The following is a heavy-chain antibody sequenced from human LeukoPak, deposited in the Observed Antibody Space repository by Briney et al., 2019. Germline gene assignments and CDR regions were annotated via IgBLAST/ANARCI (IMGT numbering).Heavy chain of an antibody. CDR1: GGSISSYY. CDR2: IYYSGST. J-gene: IGHJ4*02. CDR3: ARDRGLVGVKAVQIDY. Sequence: SETLSLTCTVSGGSISSYYWGWIRQPPGKGLEWIGSIYYSGSTYYNPSLKSRVTISVDTSKNQFSLKLSSVTAADTAVYYCARDRGLVGVKAVQIDYWGQGTLVTVSS. V-gene: IGHV4-39*07. D-gene: IGHD1-26*01.